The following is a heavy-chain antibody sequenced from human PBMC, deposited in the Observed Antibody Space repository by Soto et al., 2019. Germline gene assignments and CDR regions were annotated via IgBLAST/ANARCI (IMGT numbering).Heavy chain of an antibody. D-gene: IGHD4-17*01. Sequence: GGSLRLSCAASGFTFSNYAMSWVRQAPGKGLEWVAAISGSGGSTYYADSVKGRFTISRDNSKDTLYLQMNSLRVEDTAVYYCAKNLRPVTTGSPGSALDYWGQGTLVTVSS. V-gene: IGHV3-23*01. J-gene: IGHJ4*02. CDR2: ISGSGGST. CDR1: GFTFSNYA. CDR3: AKNLRPVTTGSPGSALDY.